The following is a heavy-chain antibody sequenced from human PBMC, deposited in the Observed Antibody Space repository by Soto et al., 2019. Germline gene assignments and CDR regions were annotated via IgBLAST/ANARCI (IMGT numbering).Heavy chain of an antibody. CDR1: GYSFTSYW. D-gene: IGHD3-3*01. V-gene: IGHV5-10-1*01. CDR3: AILRFLEWLSIDYYGMDV. J-gene: IGHJ6*02. Sequence: GESLKISCKGSGYSFTSYWISWVRQMPGKGLEWMGRIDPSDSYTNYSPSFQGHVTISADKSISTAYLQWSSLKASDTAMYYCAILRFLEWLSIDYYGMDVWGQGTTVTVYS. CDR2: IDPSDSYT.